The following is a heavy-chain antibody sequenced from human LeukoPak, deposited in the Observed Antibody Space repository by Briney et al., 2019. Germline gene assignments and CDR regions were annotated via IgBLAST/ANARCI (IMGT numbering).Heavy chain of an antibody. V-gene: IGHV3-15*01. D-gene: IGHD6-19*01. CDR2: IKSKTDGGAT. CDR3: TTEYRDSSGWYGAFDI. CDR1: GFISTNAW. Sequence: GGSLRLSCAASGFISTNAWMSWVREAPGKGVEWVGRIKSKTDGGATDFAAPVKGRFTISRDDSKNTLYLQMNSLKIEDTAVYYCTTEYRDSSGWYGAFDIWGQGTMVTVSS. J-gene: IGHJ3*02.